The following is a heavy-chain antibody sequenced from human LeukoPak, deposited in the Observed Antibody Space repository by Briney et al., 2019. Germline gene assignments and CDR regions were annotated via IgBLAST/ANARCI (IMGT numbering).Heavy chain of an antibody. J-gene: IGHJ4*02. Sequence: GRSPRLSRAASGFSFSSFAMSWVRQAPGKGLEWVSGLSGSGGTTYYADSVKGRFTISRDNSKNTLYLQMYTLRAEATAVYYCAKSRGDYWGAGSYVGGFDYWGQGALVTVSS. CDR2: LSGSGGTT. CDR1: GFSFSSFA. D-gene: IGHD3-10*01. CDR3: AKSRGDYWGAGSYVGGFDY. V-gene: IGHV3-23*01.